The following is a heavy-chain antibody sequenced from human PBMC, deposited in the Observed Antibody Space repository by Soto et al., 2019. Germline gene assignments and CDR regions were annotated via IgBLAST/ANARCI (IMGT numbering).Heavy chain of an antibody. CDR3: ARDRGYDFWSGQLPSFDY. V-gene: IGHV3-21*01. J-gene: IGHJ4*02. CDR2: ISSSSSYI. Sequence: GGSLRLSCAASGFTFSSYSMNWVRQAPGKGLEWVSSISSSSSYIYYADSVKGRFTISRDNAKNSLYLQMNSLRAEDTAVYYCARDRGYDFWSGQLPSFDYRGQGTLVTVSS. CDR1: GFTFSSYS. D-gene: IGHD3-3*01.